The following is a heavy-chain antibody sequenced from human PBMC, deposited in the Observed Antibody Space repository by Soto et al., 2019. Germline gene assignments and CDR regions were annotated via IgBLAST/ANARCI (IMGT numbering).Heavy chain of an antibody. CDR1: GGSLSGYY. V-gene: IGHV4-34*01. CDR3: ASYHYLELCTGSRHYMDV. D-gene: IGHD2-8*02. CDR2: INHSGTT. J-gene: IGHJ6*03. Sequence: QVHLEQWGAGLLNPSETLSLTCAVYGGSLSGYYWSWVRQSPGKGLEWIGEINHSGTTNYNPSLKTRVTISADTSNHQFSLRLSSVTAADSAVYYCASYHYLELCTGSRHYMDVWGRGTTVTVSS.